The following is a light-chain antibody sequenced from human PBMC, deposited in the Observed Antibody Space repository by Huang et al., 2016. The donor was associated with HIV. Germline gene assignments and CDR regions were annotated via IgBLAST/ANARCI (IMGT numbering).Light chain of an antibody. V-gene: IGKV1-12*01. CDR1: QDVNKW. Sequence: DIQMTQSPSSVSASIGDRVSFTCRASQDVNKWLAWYQQKPGVAPKLLVYASSTLQSGAPSRFRGSGSGTHFTLTINNLQAEDFATYVCQQSVTFPLTFGGGTKVELK. CDR2: ASS. J-gene: IGKJ4*02. CDR3: QQSVTFPLT.